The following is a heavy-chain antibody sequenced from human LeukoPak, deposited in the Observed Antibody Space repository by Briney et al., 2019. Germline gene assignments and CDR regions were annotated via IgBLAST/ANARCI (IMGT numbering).Heavy chain of an antibody. CDR3: ARDLLGSHTSYSSGAWDY. V-gene: IGHV1-69*13. Sequence: SVKVSCKASGYTFTSYAISWVRQAPGQGLEWMGGIIPIFGTANYAQKFQGRVTITADDSTSTAYMELSSLRAEDTAVYYCARDLLGSHTSYSSGAWDYWGQGTLVTVSS. CDR2: IIPIFGTA. CDR1: GYTFTSYA. D-gene: IGHD3-9*01. J-gene: IGHJ4*02.